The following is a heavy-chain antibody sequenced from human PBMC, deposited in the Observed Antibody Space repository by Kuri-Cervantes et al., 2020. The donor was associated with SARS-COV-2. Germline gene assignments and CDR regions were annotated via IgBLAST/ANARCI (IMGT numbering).Heavy chain of an antibody. D-gene: IGHD3-10*01. Sequence: GGSLRLSCAASGFTFSSYAMSWVRQAPGKGLEWVSAISGSGGSSYYADSVKGRFTISRDNSKNTLYLQMNSLRAEDTAVYYCAKTTMVQGVIISGWIDYWGQGTPVTVSS. CDR3: AKTTMVQGVIISGWIDY. CDR1: GFTFSSYA. J-gene: IGHJ4*02. V-gene: IGHV3-23*01. CDR2: ISGSGGSS.